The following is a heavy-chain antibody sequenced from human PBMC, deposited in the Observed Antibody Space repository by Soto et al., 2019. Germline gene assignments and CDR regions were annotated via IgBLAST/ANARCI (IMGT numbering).Heavy chain of an antibody. V-gene: IGHV4-34*01. D-gene: IGHD2-15*01. CDR3: AGDIVVVVAATLRYYYGMDV. CDR1: GGSFSGYY. CDR2: INHSGST. Sequence: SETLSLTCVVYGGSFSGYYWSWIRQPPGKGLEWIGEINHSGSTNYNPSLKSRVTISVDTSKNQFSLKLSSVTAADTAVYYCAGDIVVVVAATLRYYYGMDVWGQGTTVTVSS. J-gene: IGHJ6*02.